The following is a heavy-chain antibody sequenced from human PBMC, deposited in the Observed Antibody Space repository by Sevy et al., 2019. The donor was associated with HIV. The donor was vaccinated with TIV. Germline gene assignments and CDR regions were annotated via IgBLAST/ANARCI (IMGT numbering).Heavy chain of an antibody. Sequence: ASVKVSCKASGYTFTSYYMHWVRQAPGQGLEWMGIINPSGGSTSYAQKFQGRVTMTRDTSTSTVYMELSRLRSEDTAVYYCVYYDSSPAVQLYWGQGTLVTVSS. CDR3: VYYDSSPAVQLY. V-gene: IGHV1-46*01. D-gene: IGHD3-22*01. CDR1: GYTFTSYY. J-gene: IGHJ4*02. CDR2: INPSGGST.